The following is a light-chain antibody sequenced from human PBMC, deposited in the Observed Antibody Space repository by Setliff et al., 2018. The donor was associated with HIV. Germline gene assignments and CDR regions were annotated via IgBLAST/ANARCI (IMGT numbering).Light chain of an antibody. CDR2: EVS. CDR3: CSYAGSTTFEV. V-gene: IGLV2-23*02. J-gene: IGLJ1*01. CDR1: SSNVGKYDL. Sequence: QSALTQPVSVSGSPGQSITISCTGNSSNVGKYDLVAWYRQHPGKAPELTIYEVSKRPAGVPKRFSGSKAGNAASLTISGLQSDDEGDYYCCSYAGSTTFEVFGSGTKVTVL.